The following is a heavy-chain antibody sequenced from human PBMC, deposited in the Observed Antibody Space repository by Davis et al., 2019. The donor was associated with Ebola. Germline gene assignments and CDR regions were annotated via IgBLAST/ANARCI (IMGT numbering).Heavy chain of an antibody. Sequence: ASVKVSCKASGYTFSSYAMNWVRQAPGQGLEWMGWINTNTGNPMYAQGFTGRFVFFLDTSVSTAYLQISSLKAEDTAVYYCARVLPFEHSGYDEGFDYWGQGTLVTVSS. CDR2: INTNTGNP. CDR3: ARVLPFEHSGYDEGFDY. CDR1: GYTFSSYA. J-gene: IGHJ4*02. D-gene: IGHD5-12*01. V-gene: IGHV7-4-1*02.